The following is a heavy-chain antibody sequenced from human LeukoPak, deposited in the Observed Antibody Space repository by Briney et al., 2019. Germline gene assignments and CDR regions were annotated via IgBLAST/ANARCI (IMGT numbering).Heavy chain of an antibody. V-gene: IGHV3-30*18. CDR1: GFTFSSYG. D-gene: IGHD4-17*01. J-gene: IGHJ4*02. CDR3: AKDIVGYGDLDY. CDR2: ISYDGSNK. Sequence: GGSLRLSCAASGFTFSSYGMHWVRQAPGKGLEWVAVISYDGSNKYYADSVKGRFTISRDNSKNTLYLQMNSLRAEDTAVYYCAKDIVGYGDLDYWGQGTLVTASS.